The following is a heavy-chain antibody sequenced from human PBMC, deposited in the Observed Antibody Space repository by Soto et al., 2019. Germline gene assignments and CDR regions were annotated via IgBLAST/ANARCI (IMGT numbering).Heavy chain of an antibody. J-gene: IGHJ6*02. V-gene: IGHV3-30-3*01. CDR2: ISYDGSNK. CDR3: ARDSGRLVVVPAAIMTH. D-gene: IGHD2-2*02. Sequence: PGGSLRLSCAASGFTFSNYAMHWVRQAPGKGLEWVAVISYDGSNKYYADSVKGRFTISRDNSKNTLYLQMNSLRAEDTAVYYCARDSGRLVVVPAAIMTHWGQGTTVTVSS. CDR1: GFTFSNYA.